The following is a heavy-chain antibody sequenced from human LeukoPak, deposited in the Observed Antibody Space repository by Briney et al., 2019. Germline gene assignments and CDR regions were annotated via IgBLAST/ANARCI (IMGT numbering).Heavy chain of an antibody. J-gene: IGHJ6*03. CDR2: IYTSGST. Sequence: SETLSLTCTVSGGSISSYYWSWIRQPPGKGLEWIGYIYTSGSTNYNPSLKSRVTISVDTSKNQFSLKLSSVTAADTVVYYCARHSYYYMDVWGKGTTVTVSS. V-gene: IGHV4-4*09. CDR3: ARHSYYYMDV. CDR1: GGSISSYY.